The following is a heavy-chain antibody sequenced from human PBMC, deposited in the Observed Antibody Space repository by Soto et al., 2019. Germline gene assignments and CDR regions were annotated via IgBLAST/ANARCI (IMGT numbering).Heavy chain of an antibody. CDR3: ADGSSWTFDY. D-gene: IGHD6-13*01. CDR2: IIPILGIA. J-gene: IGHJ4*02. Sequence: QVQLVQSGAEVKKPGSSVKVSCKASGGTFSSYTISWVRQAPGQGLEWMGRIIPILGIANYAQKFQGRVTITAEKSTSTAYMALSSLRSEDTAVYYCADGSSWTFDYWGQGTLVTVSS. V-gene: IGHV1-69*02. CDR1: GGTFSSYT.